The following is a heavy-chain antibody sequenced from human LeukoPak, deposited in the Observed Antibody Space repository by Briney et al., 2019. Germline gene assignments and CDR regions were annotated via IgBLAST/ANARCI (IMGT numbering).Heavy chain of an antibody. CDR2: VSSDGSST. CDR1: GFTFSSYW. D-gene: IGHD1-26*01. V-gene: IGHV3-74*01. CDR3: ARGGSPPEALGDAFDI. Sequence: PGGSLRLSCVASGFTFSSYWMHWVRRAPGKGLVWVSRVSSDGSSTRYADSVQGRFTISRGNAKNTLYLQLNSLRAGDTAVYYCARGGSPPEALGDAFDIWGQGTMVTVSS. J-gene: IGHJ3*02.